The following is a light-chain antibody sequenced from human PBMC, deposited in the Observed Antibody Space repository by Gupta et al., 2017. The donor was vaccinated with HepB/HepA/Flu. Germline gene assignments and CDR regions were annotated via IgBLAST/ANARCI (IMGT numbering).Light chain of an antibody. CDR3: QQGYHLHT. J-gene: IGKJ5*01. V-gene: IGKV3-11*01. CDR1: QTVSGY. Sequence: EIVLTQSPDTLSFSPGERATLSCRASQTVSGYLAWYQQKADQAPRLLIYDTSKRAAGIPARFSGSGSGTDFTLTISSLEPEDFAIYYCQQGYHLHTFGQGTRLEIK. CDR2: DTS.